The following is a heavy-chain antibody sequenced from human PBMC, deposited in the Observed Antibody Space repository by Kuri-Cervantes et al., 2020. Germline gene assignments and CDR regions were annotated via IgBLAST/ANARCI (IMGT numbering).Heavy chain of an antibody. CDR1: GYSISSGYY. CDR2: IYHSGST. J-gene: IGHJ5*02. CDR3: ARAYSYGLNWFDP. V-gene: IGHV4-38-2*01. Sequence: SETLSLTCAVSGYSISSGYYWGWIRQPPGKGLEWIGSIYHSGSTYYNPSLKSRVTISVDTSKNQFSLKLSSVTAADTAVYYCARAYSYGLNWFDPWGQGILVTVSS. D-gene: IGHD5-18*01.